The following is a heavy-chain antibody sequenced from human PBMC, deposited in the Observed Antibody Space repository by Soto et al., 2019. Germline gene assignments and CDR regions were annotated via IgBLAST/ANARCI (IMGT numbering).Heavy chain of an antibody. CDR1: GGTFSSYS. CDR2: IIPIFGTA. CDR3: ARGRDHSGYDSHDY. V-gene: IGHV1-69*13. Sequence: SVKVSCKASGGTFSSYSISWVRQAPGQGLEWMGGIIPIFGTANYAQKFQGRVTITADESTSTAYMELSSLRSEDTAVYYCARGRDHSGYDSHDYWGQGTLVTVSS. D-gene: IGHD5-12*01. J-gene: IGHJ4*02.